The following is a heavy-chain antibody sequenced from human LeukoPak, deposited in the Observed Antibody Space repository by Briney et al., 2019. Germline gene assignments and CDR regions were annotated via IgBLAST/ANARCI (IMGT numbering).Heavy chain of an antibody. CDR3: ARIGHEDYYFDY. Sequence: AETLSLTCTVSGGSISSYYWSWLRQPPGKGLEWVWYIYYSGSTNYHPSLKSRVTISVDTSKNQFSLKLSSVTAADTAVYYCARIGHEDYYFDYWGQGTLVTVSS. CDR1: GGSISSYY. CDR2: IYYSGST. J-gene: IGHJ4*02. V-gene: IGHV4-59*01.